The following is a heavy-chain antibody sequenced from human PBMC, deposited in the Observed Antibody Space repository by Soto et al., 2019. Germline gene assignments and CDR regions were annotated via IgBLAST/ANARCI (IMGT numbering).Heavy chain of an antibody. CDR1: GGTFRTAA. CDR2: IMPVFRTP. V-gene: IGHV1-69*12. J-gene: IGHJ6*02. CDR3: ARDTDRPQLGGNYYYILDV. Sequence: QVQVEQSGAEVKKPGSSVKVSCKASGGTFRTAAISWVRQAPGQGLEWMGGIMPVFRTPDYAQKFQGRVTITADESTNTAYMELSGLRSDDTAVYYCARDTDRPQLGGNYYYILDVWGQGTTITVS. D-gene: IGHD2-8*02.